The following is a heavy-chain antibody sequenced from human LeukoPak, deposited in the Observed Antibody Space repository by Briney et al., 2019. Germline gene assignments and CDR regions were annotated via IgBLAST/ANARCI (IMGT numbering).Heavy chain of an antibody. CDR2: ISGSGGST. V-gene: IGHV3-23*01. Sequence: GGSLRLSCSASGVTFSDYYSMNWVRQAPGKGLEWVSAISGSGGSTYYADSVKGRFTISRDNSKNTLYLQMNSLRAEDTAVYYCAKLLSNSGRFLYWGQGTLVTVSS. CDR3: AKLLSNSGRFLY. D-gene: IGHD4-23*01. J-gene: IGHJ4*02. CDR1: GVTFSDYYS.